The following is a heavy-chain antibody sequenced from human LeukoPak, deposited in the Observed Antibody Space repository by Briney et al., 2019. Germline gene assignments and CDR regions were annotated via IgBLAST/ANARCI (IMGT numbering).Heavy chain of an antibody. V-gene: IGHV3-30*04. CDR3: ARDGYSSSWYGYYYYYYYMDV. CDR1: GFTFDDYA. Sequence: GGSLRLSCAASGFTFDDYAMHWVRQAPGKGLEWVAVISYDGSNKYYADSVKGRFTISRDNSKNTLYLQMNSLRAEDTAVYYCARDGYSSSWYGYYYYYYYMDVWGKGTTVTVSS. CDR2: ISYDGSNK. J-gene: IGHJ6*03. D-gene: IGHD6-13*01.